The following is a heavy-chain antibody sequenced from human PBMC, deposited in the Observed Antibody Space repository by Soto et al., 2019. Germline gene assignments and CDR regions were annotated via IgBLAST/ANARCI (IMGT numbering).Heavy chain of an antibody. CDR3: VRGASLNFDY. CDR2: IGINGTTI. V-gene: IGHV3-48*04. J-gene: IGHJ4*02. Sequence: GGSLRLSCAASGFTFSSYSMNWVRQAPGEGLEWVSCIGINGTTIYYADSVKGRFTISRDNAKNSLYLQMNSLRAEDTAFYYCVRGASLNFDYWGQGTLVTVSS. D-gene: IGHD1-26*01. CDR1: GFTFSSYS.